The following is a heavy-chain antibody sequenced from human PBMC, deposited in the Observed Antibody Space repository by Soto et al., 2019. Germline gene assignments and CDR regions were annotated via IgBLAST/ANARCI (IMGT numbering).Heavy chain of an antibody. CDR3: ARTSTSGALFAY. D-gene: IGHD1-1*01. V-gene: IGHV4-4*02. J-gene: IGHJ4*02. CDR1: GGSIGTSNW. CDR2: VYHSGST. Sequence: SETLSLTCAVSGGSIGTSNWWSWVRQPPGKGLEWIGEVYHSGSTNYNPSFKSRVAMSVDKSKNQFSLKLNSATAADTALYYCARTSTSGALFAYWGRGTLVTGSS.